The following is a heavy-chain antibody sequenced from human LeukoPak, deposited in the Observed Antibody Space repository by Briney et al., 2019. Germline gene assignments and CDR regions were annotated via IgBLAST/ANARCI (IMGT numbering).Heavy chain of an antibody. V-gene: IGHV4-39*01. CDR1: GGSISSSSYY. Sequence: KPSETLSLTCTVSGGSISSSSYYWGWIRQPPGKGLEWIGSIYYSGSTYYNPSLKSRVTISVDTSKNQFSLKLSSVTAADTAVYYCARLYSTSWYVYWYFDLWGRGTLVTVSS. D-gene: IGHD6-13*01. CDR3: ARLYSTSWYVYWYFDL. CDR2: IYYSGST. J-gene: IGHJ2*01.